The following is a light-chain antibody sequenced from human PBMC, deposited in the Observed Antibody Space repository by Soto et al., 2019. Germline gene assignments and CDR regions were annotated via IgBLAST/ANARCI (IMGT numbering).Light chain of an antibody. CDR3: HVWDSSSHVV. Sequence: SYELTQPPSVSVSPGQTASITCSGDELGDKYACWYQQKPGQYPVLVIYQDSKRPSGIPERFSGSTSGNTATLTISGTQALDEADYYCHVWDSSSHVVFGGGTKLTV. J-gene: IGLJ2*01. CDR2: QDS. CDR1: ELGDKY. V-gene: IGLV3-1*01.